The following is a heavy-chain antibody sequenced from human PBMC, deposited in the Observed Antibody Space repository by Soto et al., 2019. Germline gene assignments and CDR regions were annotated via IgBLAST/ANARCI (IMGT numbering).Heavy chain of an antibody. CDR3: ARKDKSGYFNWFDP. CDR2: IFPSDSDT. J-gene: IGHJ5*02. V-gene: IGHV5-51*01. Sequence: GESLKISCRTSGYRFTSYWIALVRQMPGKGLEWMGIIFPSDSDTRYSPSFQGQVTISADRSTSTVFLQWASLKASDTAVYFCARKDKSGYFNWFDPWGQGTLVTVSS. CDR1: GYRFTSYW. D-gene: IGHD3-22*01.